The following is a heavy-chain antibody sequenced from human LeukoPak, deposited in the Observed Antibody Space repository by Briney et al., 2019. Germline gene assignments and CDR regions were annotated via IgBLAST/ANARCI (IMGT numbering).Heavy chain of an antibody. CDR3: ARGRWFGASEDY. V-gene: IGHV1-8*01. D-gene: IGHD3-10*01. J-gene: IGHJ4*02. Sequence: ASVKVPCKASGYTFTSYDINWVRQATGQGLEWMGWMNPNSGNTGYAQKFQGRVTMTRNTSISTAYMELSSLRSEDTAVYYCARGRWFGASEDYWGQGTLVTVSS. CDR1: GYTFTSYD. CDR2: MNPNSGNT.